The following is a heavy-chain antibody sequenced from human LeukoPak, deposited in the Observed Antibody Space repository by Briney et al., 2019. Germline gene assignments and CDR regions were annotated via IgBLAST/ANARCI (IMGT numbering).Heavy chain of an antibody. Sequence: SETLSLTCTVSGGSINSGGYYWAWIRQPPGKGLEWIGSIYYSGSTYYNPSLKSRVTISIDMSKNQFSLKLSSVTAADTAVYYCARGGYDSSDYWGQGTLVTVSS. J-gene: IGHJ4*02. CDR2: IYYSGST. CDR1: GGSINSGGYY. D-gene: IGHD5-12*01. V-gene: IGHV4-39*07. CDR3: ARGGYDSSDY.